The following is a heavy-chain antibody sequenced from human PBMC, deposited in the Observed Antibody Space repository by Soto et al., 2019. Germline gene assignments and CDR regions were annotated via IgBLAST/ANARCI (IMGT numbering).Heavy chain of an antibody. CDR3: ARGTLV. CDR2: VSYTVNT. D-gene: IGHD2-2*01. V-gene: IGHV4-31*03. Sequence: QVQLQESGPGLMQPSQTLSLTCTVSGGSIGSGGYCWSWIRQHPGRGLEWIGFVSYTVNTQYNPSLKSRVNISVDTSTKQFSLKLSSVTAADTAVYYCARGTLVWGQGTLVTVSS. CDR1: GGSIGSGGYC. J-gene: IGHJ4*02.